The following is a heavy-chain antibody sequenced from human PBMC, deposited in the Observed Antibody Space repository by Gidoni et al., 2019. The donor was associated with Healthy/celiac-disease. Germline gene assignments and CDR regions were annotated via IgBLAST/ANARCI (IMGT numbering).Heavy chain of an antibody. V-gene: IGHV4-34*01. CDR3: ARGLGYGSGSYYIGYYYYGMDV. CDR2: INHSGSP. J-gene: IGHJ6*02. Sequence: QVQLQQWGAGLLKPSETLSLTCAVSGGSFSGYYWSWYRQPPGKGLEWMGEINHSGSPNYNPSLKSRVTISVDTSKNQFSLKLSSVTAADTAVYYCARGLGYGSGSYYIGYYYYGMDVWGQGTTVTVSS. D-gene: IGHD3-10*01. CDR1: GGSFSGYY.